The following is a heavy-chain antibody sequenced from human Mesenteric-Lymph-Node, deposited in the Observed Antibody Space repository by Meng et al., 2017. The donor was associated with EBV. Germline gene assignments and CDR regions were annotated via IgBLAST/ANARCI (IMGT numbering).Heavy chain of an antibody. J-gene: IGHJ4*02. CDR1: GVSVSSHEFA. CDR2: IYHAGAT. Sequence: QVQLEESGPGLLKPSQTLSLTCAFSGVSVSSHEFAWSGIRQPPGKGLEWIGFIYHAGATNYNPSLKSRVTLSIDKSQNQFSLRLSSVSAADTAVYYCARGGDYHDYWGQGILVTVSS. CDR3: ARGGDYHDY. V-gene: IGHV4-30-2*01.